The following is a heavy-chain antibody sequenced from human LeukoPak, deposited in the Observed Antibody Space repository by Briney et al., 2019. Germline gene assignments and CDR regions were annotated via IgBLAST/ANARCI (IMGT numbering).Heavy chain of an antibody. D-gene: IGHD2-2*01. CDR3: ARPSRTDKELDL. CDR2: IYPVDSDT. Sequence: GGSLLMSCNGTGYSSSRSWIGWVGHMPWKGMEWMWIIYPVDSDTKYSPSFQGQVTISADKSISTAFLQWSSLKASDAAMYYCARPSRTDKELDLWGQETRVRVSS. V-gene: IGHV5-51*01. CDR1: GYSSSRSW. J-gene: IGHJ4*02.